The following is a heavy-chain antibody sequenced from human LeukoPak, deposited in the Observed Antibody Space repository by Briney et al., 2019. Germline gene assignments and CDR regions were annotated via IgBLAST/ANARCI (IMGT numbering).Heavy chain of an antibody. CDR2: IYSGGSA. Sequence: GGSLRLSCAASRFTVSSNYMSWVRQAPGKGLEWVSVIYSGGSAYYADSVKGRFTISRDSSKNTLYLQMNSLRAEDTAVYYCARDPSGYSFDYWGQGTLVTVSS. D-gene: IGHD3-22*01. V-gene: IGHV3-66*01. J-gene: IGHJ4*02. CDR3: ARDPSGYSFDY. CDR1: RFTVSSNY.